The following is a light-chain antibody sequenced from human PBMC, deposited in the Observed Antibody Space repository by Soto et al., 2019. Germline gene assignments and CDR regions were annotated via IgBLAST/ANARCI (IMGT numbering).Light chain of an antibody. V-gene: IGKV3D-15*01. J-gene: IGKJ5*01. CDR2: GAS. CDR1: QSVSSK. Sequence: TVMTQSPATLSVSPGERATLSCRASQSVSSKLAWYQQKPGQAPRLLIYGASTRATGIPARFSGSGSGTEFTLTISSLQSEDFAVYHCQQYNNWPPITFGQATRLEIK. CDR3: QQYNNWPPIT.